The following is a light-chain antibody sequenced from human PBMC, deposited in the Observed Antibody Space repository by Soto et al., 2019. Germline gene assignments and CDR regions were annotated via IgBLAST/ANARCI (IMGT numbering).Light chain of an antibody. CDR1: QSVRTN. CDR3: LQYNDWPGT. CDR2: GAS. V-gene: IGKV3-15*01. Sequence: EIVMTQSPGTLSVSPGERATLSCRASQSVRTNLAWYQQKPGQAPRLLIYGASTRATGIPARFSGSGSGTELNLIISSLQSEDFAVYYFLQYNDWPGTFGQGTTLE. J-gene: IGKJ2*01.